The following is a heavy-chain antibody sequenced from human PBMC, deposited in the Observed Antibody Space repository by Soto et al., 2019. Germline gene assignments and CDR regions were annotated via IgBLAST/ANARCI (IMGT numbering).Heavy chain of an antibody. D-gene: IGHD5-18*01. Sequence: QVQLVQSGDEVKKPGASVKVSCKASGYTFTSYGISWVRQAPGQGLEWMGWISDYNGNTNYAQKLQGRVTMTTDAATSTSYIELRSLRSDDTAVYYWARDVGYGLIDYWGQGTLVTVSS. CDR2: ISDYNGNT. CDR1: GYTFTSYG. J-gene: IGHJ4*02. CDR3: ARDVGYGLIDY. V-gene: IGHV1-18*01.